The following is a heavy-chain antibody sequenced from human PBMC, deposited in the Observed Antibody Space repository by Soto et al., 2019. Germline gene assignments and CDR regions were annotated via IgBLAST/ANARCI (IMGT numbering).Heavy chain of an antibody. CDR1: GFTLSAYS. D-gene: IGHD3-16*01. CDR2: INSGSDTI. J-gene: IGHJ6*02. Sequence: EVQLVESGGGLVQPGGSLRLSCAASGFTLSAYSMNWVRQAPGKGLEWISFINSGSDTIYYGDSVKGRFTISRDSAKNALYLQMNSLRDDDTAVYYCARPHLDRPTYYGLDVWGQGTTVTVSS. CDR3: ARPHLDRPTYYGLDV. V-gene: IGHV3-48*02.